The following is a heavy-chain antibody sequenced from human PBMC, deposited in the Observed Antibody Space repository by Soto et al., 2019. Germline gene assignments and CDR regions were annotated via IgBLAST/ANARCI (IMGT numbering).Heavy chain of an antibody. CDR3: AKGFSSDYVYAFDI. V-gene: IGHV3-33*06. CDR2: IWYDGSNK. D-gene: IGHD3-16*01. J-gene: IGHJ3*02. CDR1: GFTFSSYG. Sequence: GGSLRLSCAASGFTFSSYGMHWVRQAPGKGLEWVAVIWYDGSNKYYADSVKGRFTISRDNSKNTLYLQMNSLRAEDTAVYYCAKGFSSDYVYAFDIWGQGTMVTVSS.